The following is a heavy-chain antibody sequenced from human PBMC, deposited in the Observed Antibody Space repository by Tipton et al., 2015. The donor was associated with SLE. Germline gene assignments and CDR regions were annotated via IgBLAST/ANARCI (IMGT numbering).Heavy chain of an antibody. CDR1: GFSLSSYA. V-gene: IGHV3-30*03. CDR2: VSYDGSVQ. Sequence: SLRLSCAASGFSLSSYAMHWVRQTPGKGLAWVAVVSYDGSVQYYADSVKGRFTISRDNVKNTLSLQMNSLRIEDTAVYYCVRAERGYSFDYWGQGTLVTVSS. J-gene: IGHJ4*02. D-gene: IGHD5-18*01. CDR3: VRAERGYSFDY.